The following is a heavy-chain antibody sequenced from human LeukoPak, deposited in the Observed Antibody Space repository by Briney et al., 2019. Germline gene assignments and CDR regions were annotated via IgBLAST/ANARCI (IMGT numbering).Heavy chain of an antibody. D-gene: IGHD5-12*01. J-gene: IGHJ4*02. V-gene: IGHV3-21*01. Sequence: GGSLRLSCAASGFTFSSYSMNWVRQAPGKGLEWVSSISATYIHYADSVKGRFTISRDNAKNSLYLQMNSLRAEDTAVYYCARGGSGYDLDYWGQGTLVALSS. CDR2: ISATYI. CDR1: GFTFSSYS. CDR3: ARGGSGYDLDY.